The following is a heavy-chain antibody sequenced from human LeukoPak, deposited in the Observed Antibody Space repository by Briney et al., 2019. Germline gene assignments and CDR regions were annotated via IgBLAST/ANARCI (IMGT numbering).Heavy chain of an antibody. V-gene: IGHV4-59*01. CDR1: GGSISSYY. Sequence: PSETLSLTCTVSGGSISSYYWGWIRQPPGKGLECIGYIHYTGSTNYNPSLKSRVTISVETSKNQFSLKLKSVTAADTAVYYCARGGYYGSGNDFRFDPWGQGTLVTVSS. J-gene: IGHJ5*02. D-gene: IGHD3-10*01. CDR3: ARGGYYGSGNDFRFDP. CDR2: IHYTGST.